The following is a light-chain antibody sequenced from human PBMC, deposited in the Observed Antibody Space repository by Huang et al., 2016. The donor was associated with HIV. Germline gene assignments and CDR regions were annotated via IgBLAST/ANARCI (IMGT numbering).Light chain of an antibody. V-gene: IGKV3-15*01. CDR2: DAS. Sequence: EIVMTQSPATLSVSPGERATLSCRASQSVSNYLAWYQQKPGPAPRLLICDASTGATGIPARFSGSGSGTEFTLTISSLQSEDSAVYYCQQYNDWPLTFGGGTKVEIK. CDR1: QSVSNY. J-gene: IGKJ4*01. CDR3: QQYNDWPLT.